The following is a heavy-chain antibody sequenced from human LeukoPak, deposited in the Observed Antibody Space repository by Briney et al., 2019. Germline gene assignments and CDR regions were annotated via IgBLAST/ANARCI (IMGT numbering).Heavy chain of an antibody. CDR2: ISSSSNDI. CDR1: GVTFSSSS. Sequence: GGSLRLSCGASGVTFSSSSLTWVRQAPGKGLEWVGYISSSSNDIQYADSVKGRFTISRDNAKNSLYLQMNGLRGEDTAVYYCAGGAYGDTSRYGYWGQGTLVTVSS. D-gene: IGHD4-17*01. V-gene: IGHV3-21*05. J-gene: IGHJ4*02. CDR3: AGGAYGDTSRYGY.